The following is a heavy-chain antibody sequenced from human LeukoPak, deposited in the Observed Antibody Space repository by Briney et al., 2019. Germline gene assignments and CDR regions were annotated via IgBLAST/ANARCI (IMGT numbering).Heavy chain of an antibody. Sequence: SETLSLTCTVSGGSISSYYWSWIRQPPGKGLEWIGYIYYSGSTNYNPSLKSRVSISADTSKNQFSLKLSSVTAADTAVYYCARGRWELDFDYWGQGTLVTVSS. CDR3: ARGRWELDFDY. D-gene: IGHD1-26*01. J-gene: IGHJ4*02. CDR1: GGSISSYY. V-gene: IGHV4-59*01. CDR2: IYYSGST.